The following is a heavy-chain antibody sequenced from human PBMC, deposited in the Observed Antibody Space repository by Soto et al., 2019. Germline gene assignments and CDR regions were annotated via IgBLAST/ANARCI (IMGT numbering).Heavy chain of an antibody. CDR2: IKEDGSTK. CDR1: GFTFSIYW. Sequence: EVQLVESGGGLVQPGGSLRLSCVGSGFTFSIYWMAWVRQAPGKGLEWVANIKEDGSTKCYADSVKGRFTISRDNAKNSLFLQMNSLRAEDTAVYYCATTAAAAASDWGQGTLVTVSS. V-gene: IGHV3-7*01. J-gene: IGHJ4*02. D-gene: IGHD6-13*01. CDR3: ATTAAAAASD.